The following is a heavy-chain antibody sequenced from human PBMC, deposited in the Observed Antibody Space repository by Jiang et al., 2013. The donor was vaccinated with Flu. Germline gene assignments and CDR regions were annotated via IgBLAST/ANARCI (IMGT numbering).Heavy chain of an antibody. J-gene: IGHJ4*02. D-gene: IGHD3-10*01. CDR1: GFTFSSYW. CDR2: IKYDGSEK. V-gene: IGHV3-7*03. Sequence: QLLESGGGLVQPGESLRLSCAASGFTFSSYWMSWFRQVPGKGLEWVANIKYDGSEKDYVDSVRGRFTISRDNAKNSLYLQMNSLRAEDTALYYCAREDYHGSGSSYWGQGTLVTVSS. CDR3: AREDYHGSGSSY.